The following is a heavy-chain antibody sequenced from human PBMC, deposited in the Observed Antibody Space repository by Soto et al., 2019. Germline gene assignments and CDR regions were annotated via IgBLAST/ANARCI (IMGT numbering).Heavy chain of an antibody. Sequence: QVQLVQSGAEVKKPGSSVKVSCKASGGTLSSYTISWVRQAPGKGLEWMGRIIPILGIANYAQKFQGRVTNTADKSTSTAYMELSSLRSEDTAVYYCAAPNPRGYCSSTSCYGAFHIWGQGTMVTVSS. J-gene: IGHJ3*02. CDR2: IIPILGIA. D-gene: IGHD2-2*01. CDR3: AAPNPRGYCSSTSCYGAFHI. CDR1: GGTLSSYT. V-gene: IGHV1-69*02.